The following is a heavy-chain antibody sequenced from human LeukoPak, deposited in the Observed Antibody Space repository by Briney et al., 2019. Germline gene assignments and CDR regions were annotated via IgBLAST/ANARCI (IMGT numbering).Heavy chain of an antibody. V-gene: IGHV3-23*01. CDR2: ISGSGGST. CDR1: GFTFSSYA. CDR3: ARDRGAIQYFDY. Sequence: GGSLRLSCAASGFTFSSYAMSWVRQAPGKGLEWVSAISGSGGSTYYADSVKGRFTISRDNSKNTLYLQMNSLRAEDTAVYYCARDRGAIQYFDYWGQGTLVTVSS. D-gene: IGHD2-2*02. J-gene: IGHJ4*02.